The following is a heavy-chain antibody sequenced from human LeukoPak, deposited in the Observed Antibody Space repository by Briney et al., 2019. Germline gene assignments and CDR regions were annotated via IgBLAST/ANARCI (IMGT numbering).Heavy chain of an antibody. Sequence: GGSLRLSCVASGFPFSSYWMTWVRQAPGKGLEWVANIKQDGSKKSYVDSVKGRFIISRDISKNTLYLQMNSLRAEDSALYYCARGGRGSAAVVAPRSFDIWGQGTMVTVSS. CDR1: GFPFSSYW. V-gene: IGHV3-7*03. D-gene: IGHD3-22*01. CDR3: ARGGRGSAAVVAPRSFDI. J-gene: IGHJ3*02. CDR2: IKQDGSKK.